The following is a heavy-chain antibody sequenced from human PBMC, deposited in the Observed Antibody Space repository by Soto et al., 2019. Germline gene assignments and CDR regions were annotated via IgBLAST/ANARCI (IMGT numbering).Heavy chain of an antibody. J-gene: IGHJ4*02. CDR3: AKGPTRYCIGCSCYSYLDY. D-gene: IGHD2-15*01. Sequence: QVQLVESGGGVVQPGTSLRLSCAASGFIFSSYTIHWVRQAPGKGLEWVALISYDGNNKYYTDSVKGRFTISRDNSKNTVWLQMNSLSAGDTAVYYCAKGPTRYCIGCSCYSYLDYWGQGTLVTVSS. CDR1: GFIFSSYT. V-gene: IGHV3-30*18. CDR2: ISYDGNNK.